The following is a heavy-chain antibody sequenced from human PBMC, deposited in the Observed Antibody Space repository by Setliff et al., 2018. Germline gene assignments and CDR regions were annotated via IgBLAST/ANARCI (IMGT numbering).Heavy chain of an antibody. CDR1: RFTFSSFG. V-gene: IGHV3-30*02. CDR3: AKVIGGYPPKPSDY. D-gene: IGHD3-16*02. CDR2: IQHDGNIK. Sequence: GGSLRLSCAASRFTFSSFGMHWVRQAPGKGLEWVTYIQHDGNIKHYADSVKGRCTISRDNSKNTLYLEMSSLRPEDTAVYYCAKVIGGYPPKPSDYWGQGTLVTVSS. J-gene: IGHJ4*02.